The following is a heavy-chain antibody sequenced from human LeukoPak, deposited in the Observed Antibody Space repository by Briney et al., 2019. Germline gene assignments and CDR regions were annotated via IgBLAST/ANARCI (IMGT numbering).Heavy chain of an antibody. CDR3: ASGEEWGPQYCSSTSCYLFDY. CDR2: IPASGGST. Sequence: GGSLRLSCVASGFTFSSNVMIWVRQAPGKGLEWVSSIPASGGSTYYADSVKGRFTISRDNSKNTLYLQMNSLRAEDTAVYYCASGEEWGPQYCSSTSCYLFDYWGQGTLVTVSS. D-gene: IGHD2-2*01. V-gene: IGHV3-23*01. CDR1: GFTFSSNV. J-gene: IGHJ4*02.